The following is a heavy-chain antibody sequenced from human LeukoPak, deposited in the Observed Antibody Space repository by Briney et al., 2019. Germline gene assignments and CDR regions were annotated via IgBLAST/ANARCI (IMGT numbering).Heavy chain of an antibody. CDR1: GVTFSNYR. D-gene: IGHD4-17*01. V-gene: IGHV3-7*04. CDR3: SRGLTVSVY. CDR2: IKEDGSEK. Sequence: PGGSLRLSWAASGVTFSNYRMSWVRQAPWKGLEWVANIKEDGSEKYYVDSVKGRFTISRDNAKNSVYLQLNSLRVEDTAVYYCSRGLTVSVYWGQGTLVTVSS. J-gene: IGHJ4*02.